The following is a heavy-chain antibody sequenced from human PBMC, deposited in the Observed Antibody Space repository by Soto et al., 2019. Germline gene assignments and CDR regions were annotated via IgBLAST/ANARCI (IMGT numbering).Heavy chain of an antibody. D-gene: IGHD3-16*01. CDR2: MNPGSGDT. CDR1: GYSFTNND. J-gene: IGHJ5*02. CDR3: ARMATFVSLNWFDP. V-gene: IGHV1-8*01. Sequence: ASVKVSCKASGYSFTNNDVTWVRQATGQGLEWMGWMNPGSGDTGYAQKFQGRVTMTRDISIATAYMELSSLRSGDTAIYYCARMATFVSLNWFDPWGQGTLVTVSS.